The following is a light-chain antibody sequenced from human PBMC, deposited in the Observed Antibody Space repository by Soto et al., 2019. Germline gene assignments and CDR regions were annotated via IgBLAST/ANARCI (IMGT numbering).Light chain of an antibody. Sequence: DIKMTQSPSALSASVGDRVTITCRASASISSWLAWYQQQPGKAPKLLIYKSSILENGVPSRFSGGGSGTEFTLTISSLQPEDFATYYCLQDYNYLIPFGQGTLLEI. J-gene: IGKJ5*01. V-gene: IGKV1-5*03. CDR3: LQDYNYLIP. CDR1: ASISSW. CDR2: KSS.